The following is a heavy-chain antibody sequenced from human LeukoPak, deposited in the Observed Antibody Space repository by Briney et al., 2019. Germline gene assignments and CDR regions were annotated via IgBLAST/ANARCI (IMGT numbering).Heavy chain of an antibody. V-gene: IGHV4-39*07. D-gene: IGHD3-22*01. CDR3: ARDLDDSSGYLDAFDI. Sequence: SETLSLTCTVSGVSIGSAAYYWSWIRQPPGKGLEWIGSIYYSGSTYYNPSLKSRVTISVDTSKNQFSLKLSSVTAADTAVYYCARDLDDSSGYLDAFDIWGQGTMVTVSS. J-gene: IGHJ3*02. CDR2: IYYSGST. CDR1: GVSIGSAAYY.